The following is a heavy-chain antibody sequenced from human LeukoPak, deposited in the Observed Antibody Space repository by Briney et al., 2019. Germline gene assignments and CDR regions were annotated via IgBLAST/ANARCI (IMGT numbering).Heavy chain of an antibody. CDR1: GYTLNDLS. CDR3: VTDLAVSTPTNS. V-gene: IGHV1-24*01. J-gene: IGHJ4*02. Sequence: ASVKVSCKVSGYTLNDLSMHWVRQAPGKGLECMGGFDPEDGETIYAQKFQGRVTMTEDTSTDTAYMELSSLRSEDTAVYYCVTDLAVSTPTNSWGQGTLVTVSS. D-gene: IGHD5/OR15-5a*01. CDR2: FDPEDGET.